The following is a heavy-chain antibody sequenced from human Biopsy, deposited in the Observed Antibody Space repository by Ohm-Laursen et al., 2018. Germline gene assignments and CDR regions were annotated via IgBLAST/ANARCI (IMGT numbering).Heavy chain of an antibody. V-gene: IGHV4-59*11. CDR2: ISHTGYT. CDR1: GGSFTGHY. D-gene: IGHD4-23*01. J-gene: IGHJ1*01. Sequence: TLSLTWTVSGGSFTGHYWTWIRQPPGKGLEWIGHISHTGYTSYKPSLKSRVTISLDTSRKHFSLRLTPLAAADTAVYYCARGSNEYGGLYFPHWGQGTLVTVSS. CDR3: ARGSNEYGGLYFPH.